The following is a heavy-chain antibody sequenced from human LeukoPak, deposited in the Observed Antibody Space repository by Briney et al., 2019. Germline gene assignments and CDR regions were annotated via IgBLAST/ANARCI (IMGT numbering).Heavy chain of an antibody. V-gene: IGHV5-51*01. D-gene: IGHD3-10*01. Sequence: GESLKISCETSGYSFTTYWIGWVRQMPGTGLEWVGAIYHDDSDNRYSPSFQGQVVISADRSIRTAYLQWNSLKTSDTAMYYCVRQRGSSGTINHFDPWGQGTLVTVST. CDR2: IYHDDSDN. CDR3: VRQRGSSGTINHFDP. J-gene: IGHJ5*02. CDR1: GYSFTTYW.